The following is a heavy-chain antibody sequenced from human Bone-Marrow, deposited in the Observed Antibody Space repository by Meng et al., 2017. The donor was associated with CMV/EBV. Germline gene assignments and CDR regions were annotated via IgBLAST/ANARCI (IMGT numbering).Heavy chain of an antibody. CDR1: GFTVSSNY. J-gene: IGHJ5*02. Sequence: GGSLRLSSAASGFTVSSNYMSWVRQAPGKGLEWVANIKLDGTATNYMHSVKGRFSISRDNAKKSLYLQMNSLRAEDTAVYYCARDTPKQLGHGPWGQGTLVTVSS. CDR2: IKLDGTAT. V-gene: IGHV3-7*01. CDR3: ARDTPKQLGHGP. D-gene: IGHD1-1*01.